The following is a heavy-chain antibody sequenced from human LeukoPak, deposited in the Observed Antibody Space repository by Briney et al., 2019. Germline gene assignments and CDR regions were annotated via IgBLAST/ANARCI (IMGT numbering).Heavy chain of an antibody. J-gene: IGHJ5*02. CDR3: ARMGLRWNWFDP. CDR2: INAGNGNT. V-gene: IGHV1-3*01. Sequence: GASVKVSCKASGYTFTSYAMHWVRQAPGQRLEWMGWINAGNGNTKYSQKFQGRVTITRDTPASTAYMELSSLRSEDTAVYYCARMGLRWNWFDPWGQGTLVTVSS. CDR1: GYTFTSYA. D-gene: IGHD4-23*01.